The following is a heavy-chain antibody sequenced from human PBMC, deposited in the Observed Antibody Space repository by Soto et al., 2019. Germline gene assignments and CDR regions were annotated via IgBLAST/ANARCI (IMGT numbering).Heavy chain of an antibody. CDR1: GFTFGNYA. CDR2: TVGGGDTT. V-gene: IGHV3-23*01. D-gene: IGHD2-8*02. Sequence: VQLLESGGALEQPGGPLRLCCVGSGFTFGNYAMSWVRQAPGKGLECVSATVGGGDTTYYADSVRGRFTISRDNSKNTLFLQMDSLRVEDTATYYCARGQQLVLGYFFDYWGQGTLVTVSS. J-gene: IGHJ4*02. CDR3: ARGQQLVLGYFFDY.